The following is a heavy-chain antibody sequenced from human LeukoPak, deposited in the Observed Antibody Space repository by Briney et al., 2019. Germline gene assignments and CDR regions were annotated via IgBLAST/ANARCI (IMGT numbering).Heavy chain of an antibody. D-gene: IGHD3-3*01. Sequence: SDTLSLTCTVSGGSISSYYWSWIRQPPGKGLEWIGYIYYSGSTNYNPSLKSRVTISVDTSKNQSSLRLSSVTAADTAVYYCARSYDFWSGYDAFDIWGQGTMVTVSS. CDR3: ARSYDFWSGYDAFDI. CDR1: GGSISSYY. J-gene: IGHJ3*02. CDR2: IYYSGST. V-gene: IGHV4-59*07.